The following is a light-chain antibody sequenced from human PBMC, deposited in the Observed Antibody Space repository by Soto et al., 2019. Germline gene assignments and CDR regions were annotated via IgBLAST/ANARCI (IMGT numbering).Light chain of an antibody. CDR2: AAS. J-gene: IGKJ3*01. Sequence: DIQMTQSPSSVSASVGDRVTITCRASQGVSSWLAWYQQKPGKAPKLMVFAASSLQTGVPSRFSGSGSGTAFTLTITSLQPEDFATYYCQQANTFPLTFGPGTKVDIK. CDR3: QQANTFPLT. V-gene: IGKV1-12*01. CDR1: QGVSSW.